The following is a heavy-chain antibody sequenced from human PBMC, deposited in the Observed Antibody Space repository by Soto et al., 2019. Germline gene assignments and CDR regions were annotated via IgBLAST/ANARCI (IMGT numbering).Heavy chain of an antibody. CDR3: ARVSADRYSGSGLVDY. Sequence: SETLSLTCAVYGGSLSGYSWNWIRQPPGKGLEWIGEINHSGSTNYNPSLKSRVTISVDTSKNQFSLKLTSVTAADTAVYYCARVSADRYSGSGLVDYWGQGTLVTVS. V-gene: IGHV4-34*01. D-gene: IGHD1-26*01. CDR2: INHSGST. J-gene: IGHJ4*02. CDR1: GGSLSGYS.